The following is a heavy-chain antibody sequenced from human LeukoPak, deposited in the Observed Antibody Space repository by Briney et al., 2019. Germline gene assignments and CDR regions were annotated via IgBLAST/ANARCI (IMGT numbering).Heavy chain of an antibody. CDR2: ISDSGST. J-gene: IGHJ5*02. Sequence: SETLSLTCTVSGGSITGYYWTWIRQPPGKGLEWIGYISDSGSTNYNPSLKSRVTMSVDSCNTEFSLRLNSVTAAYTDVYYCARVFRGAVTSNWFDPWGQGTLVTVSS. CDR3: ARVFRGAVTSNWFDP. D-gene: IGHD4-17*01. CDR1: GGSITGYY. V-gene: IGHV4-59*01.